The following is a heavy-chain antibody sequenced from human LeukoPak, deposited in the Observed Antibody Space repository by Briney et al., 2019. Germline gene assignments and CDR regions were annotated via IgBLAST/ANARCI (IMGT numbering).Heavy chain of an antibody. Sequence: PSETLSLTCTVSGGSISPYFWSWIRQPPGKGLEWIGYISYTGNTNYNPSLKSRVTISVDTSKNQVSLQLTSVTAADTAVYYCARDDYRGVTNFDPWGQGTLVTVSS. J-gene: IGHJ5*02. D-gene: IGHD3-10*01. V-gene: IGHV4-59*01. CDR3: ARDDYRGVTNFDP. CDR2: ISYTGNT. CDR1: GGSISPYF.